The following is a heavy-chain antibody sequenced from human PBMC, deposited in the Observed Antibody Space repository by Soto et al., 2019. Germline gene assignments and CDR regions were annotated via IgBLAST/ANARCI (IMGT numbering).Heavy chain of an antibody. CDR3: VRNKVTTMRCFDV. J-gene: IGHJ4*02. CDR1: GDSMIGSY. Sequence: SETLSLTCSVSGDSMIGSYWTWIRQPPGSGLQWLGYIYNSGATAYNSSLKSRITVSIDTPNNRFSLNLRSVTAADTAVYYCVRNKVTTMRCFDVWGPGKMVTVSS. D-gene: IGHD4-17*01. V-gene: IGHV4-59*01. CDR2: IYNSGAT.